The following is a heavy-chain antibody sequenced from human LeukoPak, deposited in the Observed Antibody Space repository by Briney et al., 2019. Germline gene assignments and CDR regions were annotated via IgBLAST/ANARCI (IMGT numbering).Heavy chain of an antibody. Sequence: ASVKVSCKASGYTFTGYYMHWVRQAPGQGLEWMGWINPNSGGTNYAQKFQGRVTMTRDTSISTAYMELSRLRSDDTAVYYCARDLHYGLGSYLGLYYYYYYMDVWGKGTTVTVSS. D-gene: IGHD3-10*01. J-gene: IGHJ6*03. V-gene: IGHV1-2*02. CDR3: ARDLHYGLGSYLGLYYYYYYMDV. CDR1: GYTFTGYY. CDR2: INPNSGGT.